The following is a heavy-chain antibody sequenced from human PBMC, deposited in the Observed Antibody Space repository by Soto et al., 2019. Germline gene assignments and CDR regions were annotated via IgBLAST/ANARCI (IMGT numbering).Heavy chain of an antibody. Sequence: ASVKVSCKASGYIFTAYSMHWVRQAPGQGLEWLGWINPNSGDTIYAQKFQDRVTMTCDASVSTAYLELSSLSSDDTALYYCAREASAVVSLDYWGQGTLVTVSS. D-gene: IGHD2-15*01. CDR1: GYIFTAYS. CDR2: INPNSGDT. V-gene: IGHV1-2*02. CDR3: AREASAVVSLDY. J-gene: IGHJ4*02.